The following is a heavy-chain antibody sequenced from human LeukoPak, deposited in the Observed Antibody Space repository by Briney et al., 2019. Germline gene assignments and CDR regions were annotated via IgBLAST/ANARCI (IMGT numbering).Heavy chain of an antibody. Sequence: GGSLRLSCEASGFTFDDHAMHWVRHVPGKGLEWVSGISWNSGSIGSADAVKGRFTISRDNAKNSLYLQMSSLKTEDTALYYCGRDRGSGWFQGTLDYWGQGILVTVSS. V-gene: IGHV3-9*01. D-gene: IGHD6-19*01. J-gene: IGHJ4*02. CDR2: ISWNSGSI. CDR3: GRDRGSGWFQGTLDY. CDR1: GFTFDDHA.